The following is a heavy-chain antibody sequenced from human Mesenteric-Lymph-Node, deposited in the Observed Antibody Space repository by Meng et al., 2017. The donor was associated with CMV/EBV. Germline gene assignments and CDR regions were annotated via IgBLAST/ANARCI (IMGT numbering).Heavy chain of an antibody. CDR3: TRQKNSAYDY. CDR2: ISGSSSAI. V-gene: IGHV3-48*04. Sequence: ETLSLTCAASGFTFSSYSMNWVRQAPGKGLEWVSYISGSSSAIYYADSVKGRFTVSRDSAKNSLYLQMNSLRAEDTAVYYCTRQKNSAYDYWGQGTLVTVSS. J-gene: IGHJ4*02. D-gene: IGHD5-12*01. CDR1: GFTFSSYS.